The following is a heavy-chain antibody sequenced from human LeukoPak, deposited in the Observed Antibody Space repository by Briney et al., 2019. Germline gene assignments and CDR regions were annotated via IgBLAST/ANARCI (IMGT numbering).Heavy chain of an antibody. J-gene: IGHJ4*02. CDR3: ARETDYYGSGSYTKIFDC. CDR1: GFTFSSYA. Sequence: LRLSCAASGFTFSSYAMSWVRQHPGKGLEWIGYIYYSGSTYYNPSLKSRVTISVDTSKNQFSLKLSSVTAADTAVYYCARETDYYGSGSYTKIFDCWGQGTLVTVSS. D-gene: IGHD3-10*01. V-gene: IGHV4-31*02. CDR2: IYYSGST.